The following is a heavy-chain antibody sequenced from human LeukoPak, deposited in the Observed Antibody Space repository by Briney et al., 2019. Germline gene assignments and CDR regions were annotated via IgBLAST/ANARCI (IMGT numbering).Heavy chain of an antibody. CDR1: GYSFTSNY. J-gene: IGHJ4*02. Sequence: ASVKVSCKASGYSFTSNYIHWVRQAPGQGLEWMGMIYPRDGSTSYAQRFQDRVTVTRDTSTSTVLMELSGLRSEDTAVYYCARDQEGFDYWGQGTQVTVSS. CDR3: ARDQEGFDY. CDR2: IYPRDGST. V-gene: IGHV1-46*01.